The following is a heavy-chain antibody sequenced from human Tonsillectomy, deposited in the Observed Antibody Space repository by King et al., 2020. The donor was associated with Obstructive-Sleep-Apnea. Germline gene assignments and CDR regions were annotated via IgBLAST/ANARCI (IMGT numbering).Heavy chain of an antibody. CDR1: GFTFSSYG. D-gene: IGHD3-22*01. Sequence: VQLVESGGGVVQPGRSLRLSCAASGFTFSSYGMHWVRQAPGKGLEWGAVISYDGSNKYYADSVKGRFTISRDNSKNTLYLQMNSPRAEDTAVYYCAKVGYDSSGYYWYYFDYWGQGTLVTVSS. J-gene: IGHJ4*02. CDR2: ISYDGSNK. CDR3: AKVGYDSSGYYWYYFDY. V-gene: IGHV3-30*18.